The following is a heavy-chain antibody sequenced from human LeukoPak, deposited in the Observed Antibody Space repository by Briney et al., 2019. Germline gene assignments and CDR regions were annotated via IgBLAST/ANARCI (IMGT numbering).Heavy chain of an antibody. J-gene: IGHJ6*02. CDR1: VYSISSGYY. D-gene: IGHD4-17*01. V-gene: IGHV4-38-2*02. Sequence: PSQTLSLTCTVSVYSISSGYYWGWIRQPPGKGLEWIGSIHHSGITNYNPSLKSRVTISVDTSKNQFSLKLSSVTAADTAVYYCARITVTTRPAYYYYGMDVWGQGTTVTVSS. CDR2: IHHSGIT. CDR3: ARITVTTRPAYYYYGMDV.